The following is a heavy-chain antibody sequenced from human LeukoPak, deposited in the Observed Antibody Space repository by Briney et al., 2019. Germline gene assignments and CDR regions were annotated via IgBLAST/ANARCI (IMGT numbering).Heavy chain of an antibody. J-gene: IGHJ4*02. CDR2: ISGSGVST. D-gene: IGHD3-10*01. V-gene: IGHV3-23*01. CDR1: GFTFSSYA. Sequence: PGGSLRLSCAASGFTFSSYAMSWVRQAPGKGLEWVSAISGSGVSTYYADSVKGRFTISRDNSKNTLYLHMNSLRAEDTAVYYCAKIDAAEITMVQGVIAFYYFDYWGQGTLVTVSS. CDR3: AKIDAAEITMVQGVIAFYYFDY.